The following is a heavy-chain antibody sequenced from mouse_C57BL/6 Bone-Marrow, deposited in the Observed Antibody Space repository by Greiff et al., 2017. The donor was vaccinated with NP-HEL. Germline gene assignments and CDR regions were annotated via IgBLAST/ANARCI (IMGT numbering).Heavy chain of an antibody. J-gene: IGHJ2*01. CDR1: GYTFTSYW. D-gene: IGHD2-3*01. CDR3: ARFYDGYYNFDY. Sequence: QVQLKQPGAELVKPGASVKMSCKASGYTFTSYWITWVKQRPGQGLEWIGDIYPGSGSTNYNEKFKSKATLTVDTSSSTAYMQLSSLTSEDSAVYYCARFYDGYYNFDYWGQGTTLTVSS. V-gene: IGHV1-55*01. CDR2: IYPGSGST.